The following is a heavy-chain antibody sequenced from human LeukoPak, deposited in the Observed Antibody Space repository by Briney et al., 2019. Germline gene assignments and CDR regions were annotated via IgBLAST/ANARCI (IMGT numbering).Heavy chain of an antibody. D-gene: IGHD3-16*01. CDR2: IYYSGST. CDR1: GGSISSSSYY. J-gene: IGHJ4*02. CDR3: AGGPWYFDY. Sequence: SETLSLTCTVSGGSISSSSYYWGWIRQPPGKGLEWIGSIYYSGSTYYNPSLKSRVTISVDTSKNQFSLKLSSVTAADTAVHYCAGGPWYFDYWGQGTLVTVSS. V-gene: IGHV4-39*01.